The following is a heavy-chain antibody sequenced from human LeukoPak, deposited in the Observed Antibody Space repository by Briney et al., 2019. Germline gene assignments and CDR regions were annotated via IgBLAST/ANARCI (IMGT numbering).Heavy chain of an antibody. CDR1: GYTLTELS. CDR3: ARVLYSSGWYGGFDY. V-gene: IGHV1-24*01. J-gene: IGHJ4*02. Sequence: GASVKVSCKVSGYTLTELSMHWVRQAPGKGLEWMGGFDPEDGETICAQKFQGRVTMTEDTSTDAAYMELSSLRSEDTAVYYCARVLYSSGWYGGFDYWGQGTLVTVSS. CDR2: FDPEDGET. D-gene: IGHD6-19*01.